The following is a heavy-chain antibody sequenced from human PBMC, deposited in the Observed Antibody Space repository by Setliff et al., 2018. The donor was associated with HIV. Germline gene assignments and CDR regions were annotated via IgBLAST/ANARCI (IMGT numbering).Heavy chain of an antibody. V-gene: IGHV3-9*01. D-gene: IGHD3-3*01. Sequence: SLKISCAASGFTFDDYAMHWVRQAPGKGLEWVSFITWNSDNIGYADSVKGRFTISRDNAKKSLYLQMNSLRPEDTALYYCAKDPGRFGVVTPFDNWGQGALVTVSS. J-gene: IGHJ4*02. CDR2: ITWNSDNI. CDR3: AKDPGRFGVVTPFDN. CDR1: GFTFDDYA.